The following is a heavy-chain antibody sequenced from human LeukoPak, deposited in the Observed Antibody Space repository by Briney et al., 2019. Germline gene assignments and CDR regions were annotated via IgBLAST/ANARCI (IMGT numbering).Heavy chain of an antibody. Sequence: SETLSLTCTVSGGSISSSSYYWGWIRQPPGKGLEWIGSIYYSGSNYYNRSLKSRVTISVDTSKNQFSLKLSSVTAADTAVYYCARRLGRDYGGNSVHAFDIWGQGTMVTVSS. J-gene: IGHJ3*02. CDR1: GGSISSSSYY. V-gene: IGHV4-39*01. CDR3: ARRLGRDYGGNSVHAFDI. CDR2: IYYSGSN. D-gene: IGHD4-23*01.